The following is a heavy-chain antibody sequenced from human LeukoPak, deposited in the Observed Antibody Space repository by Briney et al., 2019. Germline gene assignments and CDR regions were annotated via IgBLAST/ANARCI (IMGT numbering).Heavy chain of an antibody. Sequence: GASVTVSCKPSGYTFTTFEISWVRQAPGQGLEWMGWVNPNSGDTGYAQQIQGRVNLTRNTAIATAYMELSSLKSEDTAVYYCARVDTGLTYWGQGTLIIVSS. V-gene: IGHV1-8*02. D-gene: IGHD2-8*02. CDR1: GYTFTTFE. CDR2: VNPNSGDT. J-gene: IGHJ4*02. CDR3: ARVDTGLTY.